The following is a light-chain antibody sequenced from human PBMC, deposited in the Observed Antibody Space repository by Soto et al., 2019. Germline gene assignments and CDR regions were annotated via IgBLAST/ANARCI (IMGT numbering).Light chain of an antibody. V-gene: IGKV1-5*03. CDR2: KAS. CDR3: QQCNSFPWT. J-gene: IGKJ1*01. Sequence: DIQMTQSPSTLSASVGDRVTITCRASQSLSGWLAWYQQKPGKAPKLLIYKASDLESGVPSRFSGSGSGTEFTLTISSLQPDDFATYYCQQCNSFPWTFGQGTKVEIK. CDR1: QSLSGW.